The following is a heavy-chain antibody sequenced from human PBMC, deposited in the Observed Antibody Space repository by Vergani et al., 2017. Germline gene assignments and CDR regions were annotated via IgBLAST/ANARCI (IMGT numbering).Heavy chain of an antibody. CDR3: ARDRHYYDSSGYFSRWFDP. V-gene: IGHV3-33*08. CDR1: GFTFSSYG. J-gene: IGHJ5*02. Sequence: QVQLVESGGGVVQPGRSLRLSCAASGFTFSSYGMHWVRQAPGKGLEWVAVIWYDGSNKYYADSVKGRFTISRDNAKNSLYLQMNSLRAEDTAVYYCARDRHYYDSSGYFSRWFDPWGQGTLVTVSS. CDR2: IWYDGSNK. D-gene: IGHD3-22*01.